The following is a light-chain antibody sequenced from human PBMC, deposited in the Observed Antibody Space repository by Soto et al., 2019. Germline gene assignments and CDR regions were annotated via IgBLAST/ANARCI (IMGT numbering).Light chain of an antibody. V-gene: IGLV2-14*03. CDR3: SSYTSTGTLVI. CDR1: SSEIGTFNY. CDR2: DVS. Sequence: QSALTQPASVSGSPGQSITISCTGTSSEIGTFNYVSWYQQHPGKAPKLMVYDVSNRPSGVSNRFSGSKSGNTASLTISGLQAEDEADYYCSSYTSTGTLVIFGGGTKLTVL. J-gene: IGLJ2*01.